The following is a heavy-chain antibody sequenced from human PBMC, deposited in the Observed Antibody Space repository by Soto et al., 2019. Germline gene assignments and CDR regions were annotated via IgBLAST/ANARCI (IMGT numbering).Heavy chain of an antibody. D-gene: IGHD2-15*01. CDR3: ARSGGLDRDFNY. J-gene: IGHJ4*02. V-gene: IGHV1-69*13. CDR1: GGTFSSDS. CDR2: IIPMFDTP. Sequence: GASVKVSWKASGGTFSSDSFSWVRQAPGQGLEWMGGIIPMFDTPIYAQKFQDRVTITADESTSTAYMQLSSLRSGDTAVYDCARSGGLDRDFNYWGQGSLVTVSS.